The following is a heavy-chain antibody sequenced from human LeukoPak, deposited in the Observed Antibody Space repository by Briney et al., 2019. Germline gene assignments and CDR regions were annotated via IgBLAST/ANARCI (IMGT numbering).Heavy chain of an antibody. CDR2: IYTSGST. D-gene: IGHD3-10*01. V-gene: IGHV4-61*02. Sequence: ASETLSLTCTVSGGSISSGSYYWSWIRQPAGKGLEWIGRIYTSGSTNYNPSLKSRVTISVDTSKNQFSLKLSSVTAADTAVYYCARVVTMVRGVDWFDPWGQGTLVTVSS. J-gene: IGHJ5*02. CDR1: GGSISSGSYY. CDR3: ARVVTMVRGVDWFDP.